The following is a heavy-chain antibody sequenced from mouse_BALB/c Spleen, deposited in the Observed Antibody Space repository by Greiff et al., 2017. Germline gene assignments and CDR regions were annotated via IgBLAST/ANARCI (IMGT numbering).Heavy chain of an antibody. CDR3: ARDSPYGRYAMDY. D-gene: IGHD1-1*02. Sequence: EVKLVESGAELVKPGASVKLSCTASGFNIKDTYMPWVKQRPEQGLEWIGRIDPANGNTKYDPKFQGKATLTADTSSNTAYLQLSSLTSEDTAVYYCARDSPYGRYAMDYWGQGTSVTVSS. V-gene: IGHV14-3*02. CDR1: GFNIKDTY. J-gene: IGHJ4*01. CDR2: IDPANGNT.